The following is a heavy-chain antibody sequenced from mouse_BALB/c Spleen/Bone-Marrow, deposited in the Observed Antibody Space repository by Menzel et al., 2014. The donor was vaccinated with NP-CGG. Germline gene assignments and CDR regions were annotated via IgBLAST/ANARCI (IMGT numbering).Heavy chain of an antibody. CDR3: GRDSYYAMDY. Sequence: VQLQQPGPELVKPGASVKISCKASGYTSTGYFMNWVKQSQGKSLEWIGRINPYNGDTFYNQKFKGKATLTVDKSSSTAHMELLSLTSEDSAVYYGGRDSYYAMDYWGQGTSVTVSS. V-gene: IGHV1-37*01. J-gene: IGHJ4*01. CDR1: GYTSTGYF. CDR2: INPYNGDT.